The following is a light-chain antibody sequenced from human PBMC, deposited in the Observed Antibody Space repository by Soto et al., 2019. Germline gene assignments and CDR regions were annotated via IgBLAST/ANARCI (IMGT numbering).Light chain of an antibody. J-gene: IGLJ1*01. CDR2: EVN. CDR3: SSYAGSSNV. V-gene: IGLV2-8*01. Sequence: QSVLTRPPSASVSPGQSVASSCTGTSSDVGGYNYVSWYQQHPGKAPKLMIYEVNKRPSGVPDRFSGSKSGNTASLTVSGLQAEDEADYYCSSYAGSSNVFGTGTKVTVL. CDR1: SSDVGGYNY.